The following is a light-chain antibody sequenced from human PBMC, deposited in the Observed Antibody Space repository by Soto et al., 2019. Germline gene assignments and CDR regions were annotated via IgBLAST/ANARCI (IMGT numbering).Light chain of an antibody. CDR2: KTS. Sequence: DIQMTQSPSTLSASVGDRVTITCRASQSLSGWLAWYQQKPGKAPKLLIYKTSSLESGVPSRFSGSGSGTEFTLTISSLQPDDFATYYCQQYNAYPLTFGGGTKVEIK. J-gene: IGKJ4*01. V-gene: IGKV1-5*03. CDR3: QQYNAYPLT. CDR1: QSLSGW.